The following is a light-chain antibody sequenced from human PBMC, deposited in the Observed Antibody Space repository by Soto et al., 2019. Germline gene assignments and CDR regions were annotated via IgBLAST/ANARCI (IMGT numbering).Light chain of an antibody. V-gene: IGKV1-33*01. CDR1: QDISNY. CDR3: QQRSNPIT. Sequence: DIQMTQSPPSLSASVGDRVTITCQASQDISNYLNWYQQKPGKAPKLLIYDASNLETGVPSRFSGSGSGTDFTLTISSLEPEDFAVYYCQQRSNPITCGQGTRLEIK. J-gene: IGKJ5*01. CDR2: DAS.